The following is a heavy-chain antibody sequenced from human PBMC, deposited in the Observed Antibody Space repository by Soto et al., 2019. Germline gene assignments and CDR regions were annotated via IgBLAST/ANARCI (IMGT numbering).Heavy chain of an antibody. CDR1: GYTFTSYY. J-gene: IGHJ3*02. CDR2: INPSGGST. Sequence: ASVKVSCKASGYTFTSYYMHSVRQAPGQGLEWMGIINPSGGSTSYAQKFQGRVTMTRDTSTSTVYMELSSLRSEDTAVYYCARVLGGSSRDDGFDIWGQGTMVTVSS. CDR3: ARVLGGSSRDDGFDI. V-gene: IGHV1-46*01. D-gene: IGHD6-6*01.